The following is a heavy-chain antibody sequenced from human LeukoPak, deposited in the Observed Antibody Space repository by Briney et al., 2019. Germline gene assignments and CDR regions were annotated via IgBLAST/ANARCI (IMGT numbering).Heavy chain of an antibody. J-gene: IGHJ5*02. CDR1: GGSISSSSYY. CDR2: IYYSGST. Sequence: SETLSLTCTVSGGSISSSSYYWGWIRQPPGKGLEWIGSIYYSGSTNYNPSLKSRVTISVDTSKNQFSLKLSSVTAADTAVYYCARVRDGWLLSENNWFDPWGQGTLVTVSS. D-gene: IGHD3-3*01. CDR3: ARVRDGWLLSENNWFDP. V-gene: IGHV4-39*07.